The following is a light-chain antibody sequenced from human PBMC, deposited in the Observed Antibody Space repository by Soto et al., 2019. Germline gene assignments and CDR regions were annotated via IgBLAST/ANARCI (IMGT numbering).Light chain of an antibody. CDR2: DVS. Sequence: MVLTQSPVTLAVSPGESAVLSCRASQSVCTSLAWYQHKPGQAPRLFICDVSKRAPGIPARFTGSGSGTGFTLTISSLEPEDIAIYYCQVRDVWPSFGQGTKV. V-gene: IGKV3-11*01. CDR3: QVRDVWPS. J-gene: IGKJ1*01. CDR1: QSVCTS.